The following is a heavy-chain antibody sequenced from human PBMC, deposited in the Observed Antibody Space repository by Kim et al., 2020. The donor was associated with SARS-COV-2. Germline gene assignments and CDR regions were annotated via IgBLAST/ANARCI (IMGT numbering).Heavy chain of an antibody. V-gene: IGHV1-3*01. CDR2: INAGNGNT. CDR3: ARGLTSSKGVIEWYFDL. J-gene: IGHJ2*01. Sequence: ASVKVSCKASGYTFTSYAMHWVRQAPGQRLEWMGWINAGNGNTKYSQKFQGRVTITRDTSASTAYMELSSLRSEDTAVYYCARGLTSSKGVIEWYFDLWGRGTLVTVSS. CDR1: GYTFTSYA. D-gene: IGHD3-22*01.